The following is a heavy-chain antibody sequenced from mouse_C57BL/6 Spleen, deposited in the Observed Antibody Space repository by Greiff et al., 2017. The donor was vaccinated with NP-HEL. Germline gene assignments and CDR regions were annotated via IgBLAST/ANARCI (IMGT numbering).Heavy chain of an antibody. Sequence: EVKLQESGPGLVKPSQSLSLTCSVTGYSITSGYYWNWIRQFPGNKLEWMGYISYDGSNNYNPSLKNRISITRDTSKNQFFLKLNSVTTEDTATYYCARDGIYYGSRAMDYWGQGTSVTVSS. CDR3: ARDGIYYGSRAMDY. CDR2: ISYDGSN. J-gene: IGHJ4*01. CDR1: GYSITSGYY. D-gene: IGHD1-1*01. V-gene: IGHV3-6*01.